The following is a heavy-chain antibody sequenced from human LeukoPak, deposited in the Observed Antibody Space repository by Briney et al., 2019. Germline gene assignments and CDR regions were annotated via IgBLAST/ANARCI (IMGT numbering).Heavy chain of an antibody. D-gene: IGHD5-12*01. CDR2: IYSGGST. Sequence: PGGSLRLFCAASGFPVSSNYMSWVRQAPGKGLELVSVIYSGGSTYYADSVQGRFTISRDNSKTTLYLQMNSLRGEDTAVYYCARGGGYSGPTAYWGQGTLVTVSS. V-gene: IGHV3-53*01. J-gene: IGHJ4*02. CDR3: ARGGGYSGPTAY. CDR1: GFPVSSNY.